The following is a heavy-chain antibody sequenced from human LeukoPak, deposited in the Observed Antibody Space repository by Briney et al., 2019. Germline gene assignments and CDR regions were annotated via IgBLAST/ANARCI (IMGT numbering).Heavy chain of an antibody. CDR2: IYTSGST. J-gene: IGHJ3*02. D-gene: IGHD6-19*01. V-gene: IGHV4-4*07. Sequence: SETLSLTCTVSGGSISSYYWSWIRQPAGKGLEWIGRIYTSGSTNYNPSRKSRVTMSVDTSKIQFSLKLSSVTAADTAVYYCARGISSGWYGAFDIWGQGTMVTVSS. CDR1: GGSISSYY. CDR3: ARGISSGWYGAFDI.